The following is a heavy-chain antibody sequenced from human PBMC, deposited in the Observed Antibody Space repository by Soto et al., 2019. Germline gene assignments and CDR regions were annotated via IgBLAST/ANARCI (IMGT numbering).Heavy chain of an antibody. CDR1: GGSFSGYY. CDR2: INHSGST. J-gene: IGHJ6*02. D-gene: IGHD3-9*01. CDR3: AKWVTGYYINYDYYVIDA. Sequence: SATLSLTCAVYGGSFSGYYWSWIRQPPGKGLEWIGEINHSGSTNYNPSLKSRVTISVDTSKNQFTLKLSSVTAADTALYYCAKWVTGYYINYDYYVIDALPLGTP. V-gene: IGHV4-34*01.